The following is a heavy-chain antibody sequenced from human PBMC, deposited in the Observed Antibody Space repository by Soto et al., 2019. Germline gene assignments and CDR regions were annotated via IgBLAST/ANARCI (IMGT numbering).Heavy chain of an antibody. CDR2: ISSSSSTI. J-gene: IGHJ4*02. CDR3: ARTDSSGYYYLDY. D-gene: IGHD3-22*01. CDR1: GFTFSSYS. Sequence: PGGSLRLSCAASGFTFSSYSMNWVRQAPGKGLEWVSYISSSSSTIYYADYVKGRFTISRDNAKNSLYLQMNSLRDDDTAVYYCARTDSSGYYYLDYWGQGTLVTVSS. V-gene: IGHV3-48*02.